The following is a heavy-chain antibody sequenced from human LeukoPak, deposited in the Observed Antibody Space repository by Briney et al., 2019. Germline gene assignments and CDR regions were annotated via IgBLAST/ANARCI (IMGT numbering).Heavy chain of an antibody. D-gene: IGHD3-22*01. CDR3: AKDRPLNYYDSSGPRSNWFDP. J-gene: IGHJ5*02. Sequence: GGSLRLSCAASGFIFSGSWMTWVRQAPGKGLEWVANIKEDGSEKYYVDSVKGRFTISRDNAKNTLYLQMNTLRADDTAVYYCAKDRPLNYYDSSGPRSNWFDPWGQGTLVTVSS. CDR1: GFIFSGSW. CDR2: IKEDGSEK. V-gene: IGHV3-7*03.